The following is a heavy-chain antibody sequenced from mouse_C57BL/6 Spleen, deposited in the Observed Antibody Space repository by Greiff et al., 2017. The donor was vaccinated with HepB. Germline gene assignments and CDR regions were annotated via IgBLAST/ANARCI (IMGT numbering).Heavy chain of an antibody. Sequence: VQLQQPGAELVKPGASVKMSCKASGYTFTSYWITWVKQRPGQGLEWIGDIYPGSGSTNYNEKFKSKATLTVDTSSSTAYMQLSSLTSEDSAVYYCARGDYSNLWFAYWGQGTLVTVSA. CDR3: ARGDYSNLWFAY. J-gene: IGHJ3*01. D-gene: IGHD2-5*01. CDR1: GYTFTSYW. V-gene: IGHV1-55*01. CDR2: IYPGSGST.